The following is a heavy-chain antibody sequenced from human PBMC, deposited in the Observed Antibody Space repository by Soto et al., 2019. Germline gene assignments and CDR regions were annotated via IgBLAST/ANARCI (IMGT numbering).Heavy chain of an antibody. D-gene: IGHD2-15*01. J-gene: IGHJ5*02. CDR1: GFTFNKYW. V-gene: IGHV3-7*03. CDR3: ARDNSQNYGTPAASSWFHP. Sequence: GGSLRLSCAASGFTFNKYWMTWVRQAPRKGLEWVANIKQDGSEKYYVDSVKGRFSISRDTSTSTVYMDLSSLRYEDTAVYYCARDNSQNYGTPAASSWFHPWGQGTPVTVSS. CDR2: IKQDGSEK.